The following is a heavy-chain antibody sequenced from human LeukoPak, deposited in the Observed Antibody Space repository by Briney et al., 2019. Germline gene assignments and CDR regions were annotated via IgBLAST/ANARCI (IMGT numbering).Heavy chain of an antibody. CDR3: AIIATTVNYYYYYMDV. V-gene: IGHV1-18*01. D-gene: IGHD4-11*01. Sequence: ASVKVSCKASGYTFTSYGISWVRQAPGQGLEWMGWISAYNGNTNYAQKLQGRVTMTTDTSTSTAYMELRSLRSDDTAVYYCAIIATTVNYYYYYMDVWGKGTTVTVSS. J-gene: IGHJ6*03. CDR1: GYTFTSYG. CDR2: ISAYNGNT.